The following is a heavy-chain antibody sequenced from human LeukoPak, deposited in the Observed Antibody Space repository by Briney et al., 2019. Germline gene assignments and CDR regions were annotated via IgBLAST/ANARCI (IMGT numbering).Heavy chain of an antibody. J-gene: IGHJ4*02. CDR2: ISSSSSYI. CDR1: GFTSSSYS. V-gene: IGHV3-21*01. CDR3: ARVGIEYSSSSPLDY. D-gene: IGHD6-6*01. Sequence: KPGGSLRLSCAASGFTSSSYSMNWVRQAPGKGLEWVSSISSSSSYIYYADSVKGRFTISRDNAKNSLYLQMNSLRAEDTAVYYCARVGIEYSSSSPLDYWGQGTLVTVSS.